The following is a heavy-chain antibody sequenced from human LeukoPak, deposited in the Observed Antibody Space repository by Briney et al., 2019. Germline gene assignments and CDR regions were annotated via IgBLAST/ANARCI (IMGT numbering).Heavy chain of an antibody. CDR1: GYTFTSYY. CDR3: ARDSCSSTSCLSIDDY. V-gene: IGHV1-46*01. Sequence: ASVKVSCKASGYTFTSYYMHWVRQAPGQGLEWMGILNPSGGTTSYAQKFQGRVTMTRDTSTSTVYMELSSLRSDDTAVYYCARDSCSSTSCLSIDDYWGQGTLVTVSS. J-gene: IGHJ4*02. D-gene: IGHD2-2*01. CDR2: LNPSGGTT.